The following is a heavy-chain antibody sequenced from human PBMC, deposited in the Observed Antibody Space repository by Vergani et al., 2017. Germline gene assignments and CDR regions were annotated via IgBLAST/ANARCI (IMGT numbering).Heavy chain of an antibody. D-gene: IGHD3-10*02. CDR1: GFTFSNAW. J-gene: IGHJ6*02. Sequence: EVQLVESGGGLVKPGGSLRLSCAASGFTFSNAWMSWVRQAPGKGLEWVGRIKSKTDGGTTDYAAPVKGRFTISRDESKNTLYLQMNSLKTEDTAVYYCTTPGPVRYYYYGMDVWGQGTTVTVSS. CDR3: TTPGPVRYYYYGMDV. V-gene: IGHV3-15*01. CDR2: IKSKTDGGTT.